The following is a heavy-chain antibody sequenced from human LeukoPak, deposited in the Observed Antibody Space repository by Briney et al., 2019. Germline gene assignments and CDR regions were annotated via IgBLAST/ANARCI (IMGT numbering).Heavy chain of an antibody. CDR2: VKQGGREK. V-gene: IGHV3-7*01. CDR3: ASYYGINWVIGY. Sequence: GVSLRLSCEGSTFSFNEYWMRWLPQAPGKGLEWVTSVKQGGREKYYVDTVKGRFDISRDDAKDSLYLQMSALGSDDTALYYCASYYGINWVIGYWGQGTLVTVSS. CDR1: TFSFNEYW. D-gene: IGHD4-17*01. J-gene: IGHJ4*02.